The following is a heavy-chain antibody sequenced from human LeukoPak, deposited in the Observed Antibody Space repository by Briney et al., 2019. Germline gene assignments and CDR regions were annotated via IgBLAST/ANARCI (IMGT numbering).Heavy chain of an antibody. CDR3: ARRAEVYNWNYADAFDI. V-gene: IGHV1-69*11. Sequence: SVKVSCKASGGTFSSYAISWVRQAPGQGLEWMGRIIPILGTANYAQKFQGRVTITTDESTSTAYMELSSLRSEDTAVYYCARRAEVYNWNYADAFDIWGQGTMVTVSS. CDR2: IIPILGTA. CDR1: GGTFSSYA. D-gene: IGHD1-7*01. J-gene: IGHJ3*02.